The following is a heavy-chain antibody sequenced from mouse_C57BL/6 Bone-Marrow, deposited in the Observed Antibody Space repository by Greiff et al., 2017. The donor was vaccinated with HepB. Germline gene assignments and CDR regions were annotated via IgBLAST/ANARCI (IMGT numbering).Heavy chain of an antibody. CDR3: ARGGTTVVPYWYFDV. CDR1: DSEVFPIAY. V-gene: IGHV15-2*01. J-gene: IGHJ1*03. CDR2: ILPSIGRT. D-gene: IGHD1-1*01. Sequence: VQLQQSGSELRSPGSSVKLSCKDFDSEVFPIAYMSWVKQKPGHGFEWIGGILPSIGRTIYGEKFEDKATLEADTLSNTAYLELNSLTSEDSAIYYCARGGTTVVPYWYFDVWGTGTTVTVSS.